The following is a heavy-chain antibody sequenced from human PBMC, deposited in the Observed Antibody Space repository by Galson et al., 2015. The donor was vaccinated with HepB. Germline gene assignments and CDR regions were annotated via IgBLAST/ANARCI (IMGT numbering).Heavy chain of an antibody. Sequence: SVKVSCKASGYSFTSFGISWLRQAPGQGLEWMGWISAYNGDTNYAQKFQGRVTMTTDTSTSTAYMDLRRLTSDDTAVYFCARDRDFDYIWGSYLLDYWGQGTLVTVSS. CDR2: ISAYNGDT. D-gene: IGHD3-16*01. V-gene: IGHV1-18*04. CDR3: ARDRDFDYIWGSYLLDY. J-gene: IGHJ4*02. CDR1: GYSFTSFG.